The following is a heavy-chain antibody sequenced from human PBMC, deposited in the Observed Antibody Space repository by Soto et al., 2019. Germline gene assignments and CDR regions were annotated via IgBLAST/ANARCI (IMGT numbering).Heavy chain of an antibody. CDR1: GFTFSSFG. CDR2: ISGSGDSS. J-gene: IGHJ4*02. CDR3: AKVGIGMFSHKHHFDH. V-gene: IGHV3-23*01. Sequence: PGGSLRLSCTASGFTFSSFGMAWVRQAPGKGLEWVSAISGSGDSSYYAGSVKDRFTISRDNPTNTLYLQMNNLRAEDTAVYYCAKVGIGMFSHKHHFDHWGQGTQVTVSS. D-gene: IGHD2-2*03.